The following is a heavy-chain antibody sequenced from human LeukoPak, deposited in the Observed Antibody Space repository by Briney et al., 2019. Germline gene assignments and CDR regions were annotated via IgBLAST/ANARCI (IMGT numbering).Heavy chain of an antibody. Sequence: SQTLSLTCAISGDTVSSNSAAWNWIRQSPSRGLEWLGRTYYRSKWYYDYAVAVKSRISINPDTSKNQFSLQLSSVTPEDTAVYYCARDPVGGSTIFDYWGQGTLVAVSS. J-gene: IGHJ4*02. CDR2: TYYRSKWYY. CDR3: ARDPVGGSTIFDY. V-gene: IGHV6-1*01. D-gene: IGHD1-26*01. CDR1: GDTVSSNSAA.